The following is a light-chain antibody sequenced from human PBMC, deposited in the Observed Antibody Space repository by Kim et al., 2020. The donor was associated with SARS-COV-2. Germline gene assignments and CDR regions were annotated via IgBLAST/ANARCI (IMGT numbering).Light chain of an antibody. CDR2: QAS. J-gene: IGKJ2*01. CDR1: QIVETY. Sequence: DIQMTQSPSTLSASFGDRVTITCRASQIVETYLAWYQQKPGKAPKLLVYQASSLQVGVPSRFSGSGSGAEFTLTINSLQPDDFATYYCQHYIRFPYTFGQGTKLEI. CDR3: QHYIRFPYT. V-gene: IGKV1-5*03.